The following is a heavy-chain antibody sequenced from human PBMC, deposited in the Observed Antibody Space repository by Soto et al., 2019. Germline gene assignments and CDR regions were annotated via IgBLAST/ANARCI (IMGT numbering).Heavy chain of an antibody. CDR3: AKHEGYCSSTTCSNFDY. CDR1: GFTFTSYW. J-gene: IGHJ4*02. CDR2: IYPGDSDT. D-gene: IGHD2-2*01. V-gene: IGHV5-51*01. Sequence: GESLKISCKASGFTFTSYWIAWVRQMPGKGLEWMGIIYPGDSDTSYGPSSQGQVTISADKSINTAYLQWSSLKASDTAMYYCAKHEGYCSSTTCSNFDYWGQGTLVTVSS.